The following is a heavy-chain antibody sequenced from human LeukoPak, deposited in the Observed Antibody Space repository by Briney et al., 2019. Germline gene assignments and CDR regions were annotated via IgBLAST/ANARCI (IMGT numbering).Heavy chain of an antibody. CDR2: IKQDGSEK. J-gene: IGHJ4*02. V-gene: IGHV3-7*03. D-gene: IGHD3-16*02. CDR1: GFTFSSYA. CDR3: ARQWYDYVWGSYRQPPRYFDY. Sequence: TGGSLRLSCAASGFTFSSYAMSWVRQAPGKGLEWVANIKQDGSEKYYVDSVKGRFTISRDNAKNSLYLQMNSLRAEDTAVYYCARQWYDYVWGSYRQPPRYFDYWGQGTLVTVSS.